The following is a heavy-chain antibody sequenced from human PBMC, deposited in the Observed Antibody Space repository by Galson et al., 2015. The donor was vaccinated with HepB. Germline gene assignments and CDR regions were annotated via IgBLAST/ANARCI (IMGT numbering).Heavy chain of an antibody. CDR2: ISYDGSNK. CDR3: ARAQLTYYYDSPPVEDAFDI. CDR1: GFTFSSYA. Sequence: SLRLSCAASGFTFSSYAMHWVRQAPGKGLEWVAVISYDGSNKYYADSVKGRFTISRDNSKNTLYLQMNSLRAEDTAVYYCARAQLTYYYDSPPVEDAFDIWGQGTMVTVSS. V-gene: IGHV3-30*04. D-gene: IGHD3-22*01. J-gene: IGHJ3*02.